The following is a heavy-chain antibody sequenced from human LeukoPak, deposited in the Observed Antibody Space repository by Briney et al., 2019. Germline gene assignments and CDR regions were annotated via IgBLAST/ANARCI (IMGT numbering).Heavy chain of an antibody. Sequence: GASVKVSCKASGGTFSSYAISWVRQAPGQGLEWMGGIIPIFGTANYAQKFQGRVTITTDESTGTAYMELSSLRSEDTAVYYCARGKGRPGGFDYWGQGTLVTVSS. D-gene: IGHD1-26*01. CDR3: ARGKGRPGGFDY. J-gene: IGHJ4*02. V-gene: IGHV1-69*05. CDR1: GGTFSSYA. CDR2: IIPIFGTA.